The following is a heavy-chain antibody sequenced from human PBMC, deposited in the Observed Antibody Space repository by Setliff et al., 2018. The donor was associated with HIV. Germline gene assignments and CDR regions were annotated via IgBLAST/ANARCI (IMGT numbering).Heavy chain of an antibody. J-gene: IGHJ5*02. CDR1: GGSTSSGSYY. Sequence: SETLFLTCTVSGGSTSSGSYYWGWIRQPPGKGLEWIGSIYYSGSTYYNPSLKSRVTISVDTSKNQFSLKLYSVTAADTSVYYCARRWGIRGYSSWGQGTLVTVSS. CDR3: ARRWGIRGYSS. CDR2: IYYSGST. V-gene: IGHV4-39*07. D-gene: IGHD5-18*01.